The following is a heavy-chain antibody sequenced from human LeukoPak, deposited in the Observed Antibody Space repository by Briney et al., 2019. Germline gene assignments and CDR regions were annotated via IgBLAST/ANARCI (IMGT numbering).Heavy chain of an antibody. CDR2: FYSGGST. CDR3: ARDGRIAVAGPESHEVLRGMDV. CDR1: GFTVSDNY. D-gene: IGHD6-19*01. Sequence: GGSLRLSCAASGFTVSDNYMTWVRQAPGKGLEWVSVFYSGGSTYYADSVKGRFTISRDNSKNTLYLQMNSLRAEDTAVYYCARDGRIAVAGPESHEVLRGMDVWGQGTTVTVSS. V-gene: IGHV3-66*01. J-gene: IGHJ6*02.